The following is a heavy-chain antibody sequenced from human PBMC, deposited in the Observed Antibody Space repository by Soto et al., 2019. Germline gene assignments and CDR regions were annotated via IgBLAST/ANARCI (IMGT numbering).Heavy chain of an antibody. CDR2: IDPNSGGT. D-gene: IGHD1-7*01. CDR3: ARDQAFNWNYDGYSYYYPSMDV. V-gene: IGHV1-2*02. J-gene: IGHJ6*02. CDR1: GYTFTGHY. Sequence: ASVKVSCKTSGYTFTGHYMHWVRQAPGQGLEWMGWIDPNSGGTNYAQKFQGRVTMTTDMSLSTAYVELSRLTSDDTAIYYCARDQAFNWNYDGYSYYYPSMDVWGQGTTVTVSS.